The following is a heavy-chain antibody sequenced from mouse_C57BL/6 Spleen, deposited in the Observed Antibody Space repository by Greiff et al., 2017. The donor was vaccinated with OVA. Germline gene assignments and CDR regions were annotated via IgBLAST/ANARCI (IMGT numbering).Heavy chain of an antibody. CDR3: ARGDTTVVAPYAMDY. CDR2: IYPRSGNT. V-gene: IGHV1-81*01. CDR1: GYTFTSYG. J-gene: IGHJ4*01. D-gene: IGHD1-1*01. Sequence: VQLQQSGAELARPGASVKLSCKASGYTFTSYGISWVKQRTGQGLEWIGEIYPRSGNTYYNEKFKGKATLTADKSSSTAYMELRSLTSEDSAVYFCARGDTTVVAPYAMDYWGKGTSVTVSS.